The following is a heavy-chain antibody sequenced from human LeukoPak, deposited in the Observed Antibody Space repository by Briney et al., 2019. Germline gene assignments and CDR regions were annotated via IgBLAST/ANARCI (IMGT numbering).Heavy chain of an antibody. CDR2: ISGSGGST. Sequence: GGSLRLSCAASGFTFSSYAMSWVRQAPGKGLEWVSAISGSGGSTYYADSVKGRFTISRDNSKNTLYLQMNSLRAEDTAVYYCVRRRIVVVVAATRQYYFDYWGKGTLVTVSS. D-gene: IGHD2-15*01. V-gene: IGHV3-23*01. J-gene: IGHJ4*02. CDR3: VRRRIVVVVAATRQYYFDY. CDR1: GFTFSSYA.